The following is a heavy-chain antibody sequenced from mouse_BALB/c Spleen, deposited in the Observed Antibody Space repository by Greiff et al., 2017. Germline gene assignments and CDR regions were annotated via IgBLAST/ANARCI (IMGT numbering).Heavy chain of an antibody. CDR2: INPGSGGT. J-gene: IGHJ4*01. V-gene: IGHV1-54*01. CDR1: GYAFTNYL. Sequence: VHLVESGAELVRPGTSVKVSCKASGYAFTNYLIEWVKQRPGQGLEWIGVINPGSGGTNYNEKFKGKATLTADKSSSTAYMQLSSLTSDDSAVYFCARRQTFYAMDYWGQGTSVTVSS. D-gene: IGHD6-1*01. CDR3: ARRQTFYAMDY.